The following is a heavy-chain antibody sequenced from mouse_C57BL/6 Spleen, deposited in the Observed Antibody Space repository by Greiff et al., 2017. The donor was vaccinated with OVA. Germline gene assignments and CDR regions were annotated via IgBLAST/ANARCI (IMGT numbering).Heavy chain of an antibody. Sequence: EVQRVESGGGLVKPGGSLKLSCAASGFTFSSYAMSWVRQTPEKRLEWVATISDGGSYTYYPDNVKGRFTISRDNAKNNLYLQMSHLKSEDTAMYDCARGLGRGPYYFDYWGQGTTLTVSS. D-gene: IGHD4-1*01. J-gene: IGHJ2*01. CDR1: GFTFSSYA. CDR3: ARGLGRGPYYFDY. CDR2: ISDGGSYT. V-gene: IGHV5-4*01.